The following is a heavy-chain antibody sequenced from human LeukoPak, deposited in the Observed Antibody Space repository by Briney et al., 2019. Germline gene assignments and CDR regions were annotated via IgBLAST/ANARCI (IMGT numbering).Heavy chain of an antibody. CDR3: ARTGRRGYFDF. CDR1: GASISDYY. Sequence: SETLSLTCNVSGASISDYYWSWVRQSPEKGLEWIASLLYSGSTHYNPSLRSRVAISGDTSNNQFSLILTSVTTTDTAVHYCARTGRRGYFDFWGRGTLVTVSS. V-gene: IGHV4-59*01. D-gene: IGHD1-14*01. J-gene: IGHJ2*01. CDR2: LLYSGST.